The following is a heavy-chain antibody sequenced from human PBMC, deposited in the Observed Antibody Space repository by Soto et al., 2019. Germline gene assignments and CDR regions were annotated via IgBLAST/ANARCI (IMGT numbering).Heavy chain of an antibody. CDR1: GGSISSGDYY. J-gene: IGHJ4*02. CDR2: IYYSGST. Sequence: ASETLSLTCTVSGGSISSGDYYWSWIRQPPGKGLEWIGYIYYSGSTYYNPSLKSRVTISVDTSKNQFSLKLSSVTAADTAVYYCARDVAVAGIVDYWGQGTLVTVSS. V-gene: IGHV4-30-4*01. CDR3: ARDVAVAGIVDY. D-gene: IGHD6-19*01.